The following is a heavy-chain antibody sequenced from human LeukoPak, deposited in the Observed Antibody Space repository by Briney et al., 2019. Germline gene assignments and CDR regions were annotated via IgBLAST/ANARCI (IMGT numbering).Heavy chain of an antibody. J-gene: IGHJ5*02. CDR2: ISGGASVI. Sequence: PGGSLRLSCAASGFTSSSYGMNWVRQAPGKGLEWVSYISGGASVIYYADSVKGRFTISRDNAKNSLYLQMNSLRAEDTAVYYCARLFPIFGVVIRGWFDPWGQGTLVTVSS. CDR1: GFTSSSYG. V-gene: IGHV3-48*04. D-gene: IGHD3-3*01. CDR3: ARLFPIFGVVIRGWFDP.